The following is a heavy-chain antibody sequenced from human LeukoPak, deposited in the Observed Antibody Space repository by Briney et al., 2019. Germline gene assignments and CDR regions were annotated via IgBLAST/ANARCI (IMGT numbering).Heavy chain of an antibody. D-gene: IGHD3-16*01. CDR1: GFNFKNYD. V-gene: IGHV3-13*01. CDR3: ARGWGGHGRSWGALDL. CDR2: IGTVTDT. Sequence: GGSLRLSCAASGFNFKNYDFHWVRQAAGKRLEWVSGIGTVTDTFYLDSVEGRFTISRENAKNSFYLQMNGLRAGDTAVYYCARGWGGHGRSWGALDLWGQGTPVTVSS. J-gene: IGHJ5*02.